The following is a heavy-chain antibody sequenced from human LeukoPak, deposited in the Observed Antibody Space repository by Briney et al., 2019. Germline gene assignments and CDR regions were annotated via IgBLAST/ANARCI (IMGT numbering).Heavy chain of an antibody. Sequence: SETLSLTCTVSGGSISSYYWSWIRQPPGKGLEWIGYIYYSGSTNYNPSLKSRVTISVNTSKNQFSLRLTSVTAADTAVYYCARETTYYDILTGYYTTWYFDLWGRGTLVTVSS. V-gene: IGHV4-59*12. CDR2: IYYSGST. CDR3: ARETTYYDILTGYYTTWYFDL. J-gene: IGHJ2*01. CDR1: GGSISSYY. D-gene: IGHD3-9*01.